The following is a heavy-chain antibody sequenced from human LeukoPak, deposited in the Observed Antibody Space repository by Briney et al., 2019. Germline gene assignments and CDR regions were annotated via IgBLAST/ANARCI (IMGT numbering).Heavy chain of an antibody. Sequence: ASVKVSCKASGGTFISYAISWVRQAPGQGLEWMGGIIPIFGTANYAQKFQGRVTITTDESTSTAYMELSSLRSEDTAVYYCARAGVVPAATHYYYYYMDVWGKGTTVTVSS. D-gene: IGHD2-2*01. CDR1: GGTFISYA. CDR2: IIPIFGTA. CDR3: ARAGVVPAATHYYYYYMDV. J-gene: IGHJ6*03. V-gene: IGHV1-69*05.